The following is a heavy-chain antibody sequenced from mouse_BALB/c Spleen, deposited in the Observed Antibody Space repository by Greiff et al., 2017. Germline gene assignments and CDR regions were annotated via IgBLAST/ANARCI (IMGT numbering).Heavy chain of an antibody. CDR3: ARQTTATEYAMDY. CDR1: GFTFSSYT. Sequence: EVQLVESGGGLVQPGGSLKLSCAASGFTFSSYTMSWVRQTPEKRLEWVAYISNGCGSTYYPDTVKGRFTISRDNSKNTLYLQMSSLKSEDTAMFYCARQTTATEYAMDYWGQGTSVTVSS. D-gene: IGHD1-2*01. CDR2: ISNGCGST. J-gene: IGHJ4*01. V-gene: IGHV5-12-2*01.